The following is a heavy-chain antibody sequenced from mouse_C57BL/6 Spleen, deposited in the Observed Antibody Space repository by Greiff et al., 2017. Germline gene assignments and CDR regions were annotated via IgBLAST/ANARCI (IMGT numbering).Heavy chain of an antibody. J-gene: IGHJ4*01. Sequence: EVQLVESGGGLVKPGGSLKLSCAASGFTFSDYGMHWVRQAPEKGLEWVAYISSGSSTIYYADTVKGRFTISRDNAKNTLFLQMTSLRSEDTAMYYCARYDDYYAMDYWGQGTSVTVSS. V-gene: IGHV5-17*01. CDR1: GFTFSDYG. CDR2: ISSGSSTI. CDR3: ARYDDYYAMDY. D-gene: IGHD2-12*01.